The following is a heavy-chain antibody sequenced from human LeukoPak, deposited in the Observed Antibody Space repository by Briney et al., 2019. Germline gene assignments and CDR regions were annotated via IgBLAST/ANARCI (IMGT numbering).Heavy chain of an antibody. V-gene: IGHV4-38-2*02. CDR2: IYHTGTI. CDR3: ARGRSGYGGNSGIASCDY. Sequence: SETLSLTCTVSGDSISNGYYWSWIRQPPGKGLEWIGSIYHTGTIYYNPSLKSRVTISVDTSNNQFSLKVRSVTAADTAVYYCARGRSGYGGNSGIASCDYWGQGTLVAVSS. CDR1: GDSISNGYY. D-gene: IGHD4-23*01. J-gene: IGHJ4*02.